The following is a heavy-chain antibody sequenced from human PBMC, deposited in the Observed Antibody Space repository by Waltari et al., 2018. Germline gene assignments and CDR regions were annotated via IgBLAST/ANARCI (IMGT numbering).Heavy chain of an antibody. J-gene: IGHJ4*02. CDR2: INHSGST. V-gene: IGHV4-34*01. CDR1: GGSFSGYY. CDR3: ARKDSSGYFVRPRFDY. D-gene: IGHD3-22*01. Sequence: QVQLQQWGAGLLKPSETLSLTCAVYGGSFSGYYWSWIRQPPGKGLEWIGEINHSGSTNYNPSLKSRVTISVDTSKNQFSLNLSSVTAADTAVYYCARKDSSGYFVRPRFDYWGQGTLVTVSS.